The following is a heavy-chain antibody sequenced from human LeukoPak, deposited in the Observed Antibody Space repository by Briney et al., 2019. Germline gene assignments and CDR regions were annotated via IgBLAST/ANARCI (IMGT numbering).Heavy chain of an antibody. CDR3: AREIRVDGDHFDY. Sequence: PGGSLRLSCAASGFTFSSYSMNWVRQAPGKGLEWVSYISSSSSTIYYADSVKGRFTISRDNAKNSLYLQMNSLRAEDTAVYYCAREIRVDGDHFDYWGQGTLVTVSS. V-gene: IGHV3-48*04. CDR1: GFTFSSYS. J-gene: IGHJ4*02. CDR2: ISSSSSTI. D-gene: IGHD4-17*01.